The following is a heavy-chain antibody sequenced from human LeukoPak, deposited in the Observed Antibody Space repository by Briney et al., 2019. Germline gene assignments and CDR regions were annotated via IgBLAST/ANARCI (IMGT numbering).Heavy chain of an antibody. D-gene: IGHD3-22*01. V-gene: IGHV4-30-2*01. CDR2: IYHSGST. Sequence: SETLSLTCAVSGGSLSSGGYSWSWIRQPPGKGLEWIGYIYHSGSTYYNPSLKSRVTISVDKTKNQFSLKLSSVTAADTAVDYCARRVATEYESSHFDYWGQGTLVTVSS. J-gene: IGHJ4*02. CDR1: GGSLSSGGYS. CDR3: ARRVATEYESSHFDY.